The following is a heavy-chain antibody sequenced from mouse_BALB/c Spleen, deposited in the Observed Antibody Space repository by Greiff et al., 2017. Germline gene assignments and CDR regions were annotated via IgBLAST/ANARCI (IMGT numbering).Heavy chain of an antibody. V-gene: IGHV5-17*02. CDR3: TRFLTTATCGFAY. J-gene: IGHJ3*01. D-gene: IGHD1-2*01. Sequence: EVQGVESGGGLVQPGGSRKLSCAASGFTFSSFGMHWVRQAPEKGLEWVAYISSGSSTIYYADTVKGRFTISRDNPKNTLFLQMTSLRSEDTAMYYFTRFLTTATCGFAYWGQGTLVTVSA. CDR2: ISSGSSTI. CDR1: GFTFSSFG.